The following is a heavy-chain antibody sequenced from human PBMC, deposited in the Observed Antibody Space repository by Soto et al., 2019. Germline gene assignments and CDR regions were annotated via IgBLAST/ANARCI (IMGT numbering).Heavy chain of an antibody. V-gene: IGHV1-18*04. CDR1: GYTFTSYC. Sequence: AASVNVSCKSSGYTFTSYCISWGRQAPGQGLECMGWISAYNGNTNYAQKLQGRVTMTTDTSTSTAYMELRSLRSDDTAVYYCARDRPHLITMIVVAQGPLFDYWGQGTLVTVS. CDR2: ISAYNGNT. CDR3: ARDRPHLITMIVVAQGPLFDY. D-gene: IGHD3-22*01. J-gene: IGHJ4*02.